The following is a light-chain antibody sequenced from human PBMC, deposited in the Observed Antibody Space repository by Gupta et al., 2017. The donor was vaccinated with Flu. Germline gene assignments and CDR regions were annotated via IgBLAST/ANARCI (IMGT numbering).Light chain of an antibody. CDR2: DAS. CDR3: QKRSNWPPYT. J-gene: IGKJ2*01. Sequence: DIELTQSPATLSLSPGERATLSCRASQSVSTYLAWYQKKPDQAPRLLIYDASNRATGIPARFSGSGSGTDFTLTISSLEPEDFAVYYCQKRSNWPPYTFGQGTRLEI. V-gene: IGKV3-11*01. CDR1: QSVSTY.